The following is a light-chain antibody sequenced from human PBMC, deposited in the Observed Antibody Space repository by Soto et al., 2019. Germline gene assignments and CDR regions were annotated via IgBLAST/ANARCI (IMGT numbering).Light chain of an antibody. Sequence: QSALTQPPSASGSPGQSVTISCTGTSSDVGGYNYVSWYQQHPGKAPKVMIYEVSNRPSGISNRFSGSKSGNTASLTISGLQAEDEADYYCTSYTSSSARVFGTGTKVTVL. CDR1: SSDVGGYNY. V-gene: IGLV2-14*01. J-gene: IGLJ1*01. CDR2: EVS. CDR3: TSYTSSSARV.